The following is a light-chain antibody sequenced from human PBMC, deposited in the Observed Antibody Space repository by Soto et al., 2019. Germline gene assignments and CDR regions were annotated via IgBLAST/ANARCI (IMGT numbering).Light chain of an antibody. CDR2: DVS. V-gene: IGLV2-14*01. J-gene: IGLJ2*01. CDR1: SSDVGVYNY. CDR3: SSYTTSGSLV. Sequence: QSALTQPASVSGSPGQSITISCTGTSSDVGVYNYVSWYQQHPGKAPKLMSYDVSNRPSGVSNRFSGSKSGNTASLTISGLQAEDEADYYCSSYTTSGSLVFGGGTKLTV.